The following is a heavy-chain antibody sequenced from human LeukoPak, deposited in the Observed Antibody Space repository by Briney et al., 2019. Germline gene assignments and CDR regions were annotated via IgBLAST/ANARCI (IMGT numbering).Heavy chain of an antibody. V-gene: IGHV3-64*01. Sequence: GGSLRLSCAASGFTFSSYAMHWVRQAPGKGLEYVSAISSNGGSTYYANSVKGRFTISRDNSKNTLYLQMGSLRAEDMAVYYCARDKGGSSGWGHYYYYMDVWGKGTTVTVSS. D-gene: IGHD6-19*01. CDR3: ARDKGGSSGWGHYYYYMDV. J-gene: IGHJ6*03. CDR2: ISSNGGST. CDR1: GFTFSSYA.